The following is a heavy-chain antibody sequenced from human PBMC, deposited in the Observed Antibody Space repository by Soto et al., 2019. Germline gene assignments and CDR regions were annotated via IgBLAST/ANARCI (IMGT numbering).Heavy chain of an antibody. CDR2: ISAYNGNT. J-gene: IGHJ4*02. CDR1: GYTFTSYG. CDR3: ARAVATGIAVAGNID. V-gene: IGHV1-18*01. Sequence: ASVKVSCKASGYTFTSYGISWVRQAPGQGLEWMGWISAYNGNTNYAQKLQGRVTMTTGTSTSTAYMELRSLRSADTAVYYCARAVATGIAVAGNIDWGQGTLVTVSS. D-gene: IGHD6-19*01.